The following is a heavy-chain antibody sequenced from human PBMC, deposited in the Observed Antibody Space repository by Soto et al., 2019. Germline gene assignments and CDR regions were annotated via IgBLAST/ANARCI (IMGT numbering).Heavy chain of an antibody. CDR2: IYYSGST. CDR1: GGSFSSGIYY. V-gene: IGHV4-61*01. J-gene: IGHJ4*02. CDR3: AREGDDYGDHRFDY. D-gene: IGHD4-17*01. Sequence: PSETLSLTCTVSGGSFSSGIYYWSWIRQPPGKGLEWIGYIYYSGSTNYNPSLKSRVTISVDTSKNQFSLKLSSVTAADTAVYYCAREGDDYGDHRFDYWGQGTLVTVSS.